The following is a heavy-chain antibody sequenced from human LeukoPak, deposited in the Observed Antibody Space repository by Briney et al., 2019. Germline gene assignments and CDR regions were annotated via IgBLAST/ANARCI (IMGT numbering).Heavy chain of an antibody. CDR3: ARESVSWFDP. J-gene: IGHJ5*02. V-gene: IGHV3-7*01. CDR2: INQDGSEK. Sequence: GGSLRLSCAASGFTFSDYWMSWVRQAPGTGLEWVANINQDGSEKYYVDSVKGRFTISRDNAKKSLYLQMSSLRAEDTAVYYCARESVSWFDPWGQGTLVTVSS. CDR1: GFTFSDYW.